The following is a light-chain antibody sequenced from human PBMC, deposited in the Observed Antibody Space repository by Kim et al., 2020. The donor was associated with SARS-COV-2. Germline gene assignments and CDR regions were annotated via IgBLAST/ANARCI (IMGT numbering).Light chain of an antibody. CDR3: GADHGSGSNFVLV. V-gene: IGLV9-49*01. CDR1: SGYSNYK. CDR2: VGTGGIVG. J-gene: IGLJ3*02. Sequence: CTLSSGYSNYKVDWYQQRPGKGPRFVMRVGTGGIVGSKGDGIPDRFSVLGSGLNRYLTIKNFQEEDESDYHCGADHGSGSNFVLVFGGGTQLTVL.